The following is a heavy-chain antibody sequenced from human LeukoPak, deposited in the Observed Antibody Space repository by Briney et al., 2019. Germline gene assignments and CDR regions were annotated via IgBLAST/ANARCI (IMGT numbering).Heavy chain of an antibody. Sequence: SEILSLTCTVPGGSISSGDYYWSWIRQPPGKGLEWIGYIYYSGSTYYNPSLKSRVTISVDTSKNQFSLKLSSVTAADTAVYYCARGSHPPQFDPWGQGTLVTVSS. V-gene: IGHV4-30-4*08. CDR3: ARGSHPPQFDP. J-gene: IGHJ5*02. CDR1: GGSISSGDYY. CDR2: IYYSGST.